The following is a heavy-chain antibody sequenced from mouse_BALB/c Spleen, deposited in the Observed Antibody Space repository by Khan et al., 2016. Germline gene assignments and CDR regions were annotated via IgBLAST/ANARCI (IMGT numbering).Heavy chain of an antibody. D-gene: IGHD1-1*01. CDR1: GYTFTSYW. Sequence: QVQLQQSGAELAKPGASVKMSCKASGYTFTSYWMHWVKQRPGQGLEWIGYINPSTGYTEYNQKFKDKATLTADKSSSTAYMQLSSLTSEDSAVYYCARRYYYSSSYWYFDVWGAGTTVTVAS. V-gene: IGHV1-7*01. CDR2: INPSTGYT. CDR3: ARRYYYSSSYWYFDV. J-gene: IGHJ1*01.